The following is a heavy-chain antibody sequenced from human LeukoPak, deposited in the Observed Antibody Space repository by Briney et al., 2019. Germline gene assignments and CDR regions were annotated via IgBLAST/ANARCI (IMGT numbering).Heavy chain of an antibody. Sequence: GGSLRLSCAASGFTFSSYAMSWVRQAPGKGLEWVSAIGSYATSTYYADSVKGRFTISRDNSKNTLYLQMNSLRAEDTAVYYCAAQSHCSSTSCYPYYFDYWGQGTLVTVSS. D-gene: IGHD2-2*01. V-gene: IGHV3-23*01. J-gene: IGHJ4*02. CDR2: IGSYATST. CDR3: AAQSHCSSTSCYPYYFDY. CDR1: GFTFSSYA.